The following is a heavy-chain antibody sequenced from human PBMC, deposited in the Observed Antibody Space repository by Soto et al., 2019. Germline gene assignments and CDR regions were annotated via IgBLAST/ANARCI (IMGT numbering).Heavy chain of an antibody. J-gene: IGHJ4*02. Sequence: ALVKVSCKASGYTFTSYGISWVRQAPGQGLEWMAWISTYNGNTNYAQKVQGRVTMTTDTSTSTAYMELRSLRSDDTAVYYCARASSRLYCGGDCYSFDYWGQGTLVTVSS. CDR3: ARASSRLYCGGDCYSFDY. CDR1: GYTFTSYG. V-gene: IGHV1-18*01. CDR2: ISTYNGNT. D-gene: IGHD2-21*02.